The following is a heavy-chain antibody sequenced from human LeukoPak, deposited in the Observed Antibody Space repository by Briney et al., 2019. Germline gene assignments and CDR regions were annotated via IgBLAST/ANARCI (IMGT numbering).Heavy chain of an antibody. D-gene: IGHD2-21*02. V-gene: IGHV4-31*03. CDR3: AREPFGGDCYPYYYYPLDV. J-gene: IGHJ6*02. CDR1: GASISTPGYD. Sequence: SQTLSLTCSVSGASISTPGYDCTWIRQSPRQGLEWIGYISHSGTAYSNPYLKSRLTLSVDTSQNQFALHLRSVSDADTGVYYCAREPFGGDCYPYYYYPLDVWGQGTTVTVSS. CDR2: ISHSGTA.